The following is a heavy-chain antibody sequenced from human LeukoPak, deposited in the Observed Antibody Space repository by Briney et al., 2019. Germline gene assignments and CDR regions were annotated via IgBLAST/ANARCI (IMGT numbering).Heavy chain of an antibody. D-gene: IGHD4-17*01. V-gene: IGHV4-59*08. Sequence: SETLSLTCAVYGGSFSGYYWSWIRQPPGKGLEWIGYIYYSGSTNYNPSLKSRVTISVDTSKNQFSLKLSSVTAADTAVYYCARGRPGTVTSFDYWGQGTLVTVSS. CDR3: ARGRPGTVTSFDY. CDR1: GGSFSGYY. CDR2: IYYSGST. J-gene: IGHJ4*02.